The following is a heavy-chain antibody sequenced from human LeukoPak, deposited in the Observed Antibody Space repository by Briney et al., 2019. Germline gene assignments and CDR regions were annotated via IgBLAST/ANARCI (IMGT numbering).Heavy chain of an antibody. J-gene: IGHJ4*02. V-gene: IGHV4-61*08. CDR2: IFYSGST. D-gene: IGHD6-19*01. Sequence: PSETLSLTCTVSGGSVSGDGYYWSWIRQPPGKGLESIGYIFYSGSTYYNPSLKSRVTISVDTSKNQFSLKLSSVTAADTAVYYCARIAVAGTQYYFDYWGQGTLVTVSS. CDR1: GGSVSGDGYY. CDR3: ARIAVAGTQYYFDY.